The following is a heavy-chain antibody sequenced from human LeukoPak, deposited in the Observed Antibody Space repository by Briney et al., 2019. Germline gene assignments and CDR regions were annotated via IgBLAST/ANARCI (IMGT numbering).Heavy chain of an antibody. D-gene: IGHD4-17*01. CDR1: GFTFSSYG. CDR2: IKQDGSQK. J-gene: IGHJ3*02. CDR3: ARDPTVTNFHDAFDI. Sequence: GRSLRLSCAASGFTFSSYGMHWVRQAPGKGLEWVATIKQDGSQKEYVDSMKGRLTISRDNAKNSLYLQMNSLRAEDTAMYYCARDPTVTNFHDAFDIWGQGTMVTVSS. V-gene: IGHV3-7*05.